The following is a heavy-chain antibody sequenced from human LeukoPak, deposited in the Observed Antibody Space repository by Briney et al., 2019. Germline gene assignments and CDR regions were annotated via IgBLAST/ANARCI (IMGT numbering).Heavy chain of an antibody. V-gene: IGHV1-8*01. CDR1: GYTFTSYD. D-gene: IGHD4-17*01. CDR2: MNPNSGNT. CDR3: ARMTVAYYYYYGMDV. Sequence: ASVKVSCKASGYTFTSYDINWVRQATGQGLEWMGWMNPNSGNTGYAQKFQGRITMTRNTSISTAYMELSSLRSEDTAVYYCARMTVAYYYYYGMDVRGQGTTVTVSS. J-gene: IGHJ6*02.